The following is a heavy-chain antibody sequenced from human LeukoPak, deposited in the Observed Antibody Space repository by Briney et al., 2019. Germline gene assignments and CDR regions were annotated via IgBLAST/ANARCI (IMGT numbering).Heavy chain of an antibody. Sequence: GGSLRLSCAASGFTFSSYAMYWVRQAPGKGLEWVAVISYDGSDEFYADSVKGRFTISRDNAKNSLYLQMNSLRVEDTAVYYCARCTTGRTFGSLREIKRSREIDYWGQGTLVTVSS. CDR3: ARCTTGRTFGSLREIKRSREIDY. J-gene: IGHJ4*02. CDR2: ISYDGSDE. D-gene: IGHD1-1*01. V-gene: IGHV3-30*04. CDR1: GFTFSSYA.